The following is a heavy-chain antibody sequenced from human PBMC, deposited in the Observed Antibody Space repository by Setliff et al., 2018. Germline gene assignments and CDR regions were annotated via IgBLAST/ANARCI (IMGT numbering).Heavy chain of an antibody. CDR1: GYTFSAYY. CDR2: INPHSGGT. CDR3: ARSTNYGMRFWFDN. Sequence: ASVKVSCKASGYTFSAYYIHWVRQAPGQGLEWMGWINPHSGGTNFPQTFQGRVTMTRDTSISTGSMELSRLRSDDTAVYFCARSTNYGMRFWFDNWGQGALVTVS. V-gene: IGHV1-2*02. D-gene: IGHD1-7*01. J-gene: IGHJ4*02.